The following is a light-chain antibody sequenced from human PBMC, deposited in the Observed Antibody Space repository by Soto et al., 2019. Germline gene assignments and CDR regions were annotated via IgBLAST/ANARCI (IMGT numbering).Light chain of an antibody. CDR2: KTS. J-gene: IGKJ1*01. V-gene: IGKV1-5*03. Sequence: DIQMTQSPSTLSASVGERVTITCRASQSLYNWLAWYQEKPGKAPRLLIYKTSSLESGVPSRFSGSGSGTEFTLTISSLQPDDSATYYCQQYNTYSWTFGQGTKVEI. CDR1: QSLYNW. CDR3: QQYNTYSWT.